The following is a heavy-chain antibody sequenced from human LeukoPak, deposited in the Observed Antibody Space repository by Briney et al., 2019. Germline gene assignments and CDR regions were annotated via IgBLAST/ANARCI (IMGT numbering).Heavy chain of an antibody. J-gene: IGHJ5*02. CDR1: GFTFSSYA. V-gene: IGHV3-23*01. CDR3: AKDSVYCSGGSCEVT. CDR2: ISGSGGST. D-gene: IGHD2-15*01. Sequence: GGSLRLSCAASGFTFSSYAMSWVRQAPGKGLEWVSAISGSGGSTYYADSVKGWFTISRDNSKNTLYLQMNSLRAEDTAVYYCAKDSVYCSGGSCEVTWGQGTLVTVSS.